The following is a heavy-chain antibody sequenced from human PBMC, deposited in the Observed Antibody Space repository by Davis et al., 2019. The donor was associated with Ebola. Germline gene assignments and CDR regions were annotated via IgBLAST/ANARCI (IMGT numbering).Heavy chain of an antibody. Sequence: PGGSLRLSCAASGFTFDDYGMSWVRQAPGKGLEWVSGINWNGGSTGYADSVKGRFTISRDNAKNSLYLQMNSLRAEDTAVYYCARGDGSSWYWSGDYWGQGTLVTVSS. D-gene: IGHD6-13*01. J-gene: IGHJ4*02. CDR3: ARGDGSSWYWSGDY. CDR2: INWNGGST. CDR1: GFTFDDYG. V-gene: IGHV3-20*04.